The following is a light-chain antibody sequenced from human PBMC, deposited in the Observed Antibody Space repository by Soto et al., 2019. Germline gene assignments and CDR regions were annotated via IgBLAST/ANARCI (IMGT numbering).Light chain of an antibody. J-gene: IGKJ4*01. CDR1: QSISSW. CDR3: QQYNSDPLT. Sequence: DIQMTQSPSTLSSSVGYIVTITCRSSQSISSWLAWYQQKPGKAPKLLIYDASSLESGVPSRFSGSGSATEFTLTISSLQPDDFETYYCQQYNSDPLTFGGGTKVDIK. CDR2: DAS. V-gene: IGKV1-5*01.